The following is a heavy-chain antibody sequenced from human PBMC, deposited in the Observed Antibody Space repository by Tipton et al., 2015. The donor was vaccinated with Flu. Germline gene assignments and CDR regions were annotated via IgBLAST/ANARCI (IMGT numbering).Heavy chain of an antibody. CDR3: ARRSAGNGMDV. J-gene: IGHJ6*02. CDR2: IYTGGGT. V-gene: IGHV4-61*02. Sequence: LRLSCSVSGAAATSGIYYWTWIRQPAGKGLEWIGRIYTGGGTQYNPSLKSRITISMDTSKNQFSLTLNSVTAADTAVYYCARRSAGNGMDVWGQGTTVTVSS. D-gene: IGHD3-10*01. CDR1: GAAATSGIYY.